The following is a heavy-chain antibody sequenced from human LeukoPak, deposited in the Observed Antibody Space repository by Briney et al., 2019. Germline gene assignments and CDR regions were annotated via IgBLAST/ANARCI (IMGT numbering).Heavy chain of an antibody. J-gene: IGHJ5*02. D-gene: IGHD1-20*01. CDR3: ARQGYNWNPGWFDP. CDR2: ISAYNGNT. CDR1: GYTFTSYG. Sequence: GASAKVSCKASGYTFTSYGISWVRQAPGQGLEWMGWISAYNGNTNYAQKLQGRVTMTTDTSTSTAYMELRSLRSDDTAVYYCARQGYNWNPGWFDPWGQGTLVTVSS. V-gene: IGHV1-18*01.